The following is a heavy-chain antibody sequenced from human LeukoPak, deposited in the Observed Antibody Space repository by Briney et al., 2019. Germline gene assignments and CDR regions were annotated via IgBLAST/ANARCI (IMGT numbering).Heavy chain of an antibody. CDR3: AKGYYYDSSGRSDAFDI. D-gene: IGHD3-22*01. V-gene: IGHV3-9*03. CDR2: ISWNSGSI. J-gene: IGHJ3*02. Sequence: GGSLRLSCPASGFTFDDYAMHWVRHAPGRGMEWVSGISWNSGSIGYADSVKGRFTISRDHAKNSLYLQVNSLRAADMAFYYCAKGYYYDSSGRSDAFDIWGQGTMVTVSS. CDR1: GFTFDDYA.